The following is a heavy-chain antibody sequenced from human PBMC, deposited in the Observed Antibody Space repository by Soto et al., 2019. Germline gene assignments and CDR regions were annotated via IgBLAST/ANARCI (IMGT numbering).Heavy chain of an antibody. CDR2: INTNTGNP. Sequence: ASVKVSCKASGYTFTSYAMNWVRQAPGQGLEWMGWINTNTGNPTYAQGFTGRFVFSLDTSVSTAYLQICSLKAEDTAVYYCARAESSWHYYYYGMDVWGQGATVTVSS. D-gene: IGHD6-13*01. CDR1: GYTFTSYA. CDR3: ARAESSWHYYYYGMDV. V-gene: IGHV7-4-1*01. J-gene: IGHJ6*02.